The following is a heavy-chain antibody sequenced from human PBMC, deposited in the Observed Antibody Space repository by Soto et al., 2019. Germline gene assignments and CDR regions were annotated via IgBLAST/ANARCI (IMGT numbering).Heavy chain of an antibody. CDR2: ISYDGNNK. V-gene: IGHV3-30-3*01. Sequence: QVQLVESGGGVVQPGRSLRLSCAASGFTFSSFAMHWVRQAPGRGLEWVAVISYDGNNKYYADSVKGRFTISRDNSKNSLYLQMNSLRAGDTAVYYCARDPFGDIGSPPSVYWGQGNLVTVSS. CDR1: GFTFSSFA. J-gene: IGHJ4*02. CDR3: ARDPFGDIGSPPSVY. D-gene: IGHD3-10*01.